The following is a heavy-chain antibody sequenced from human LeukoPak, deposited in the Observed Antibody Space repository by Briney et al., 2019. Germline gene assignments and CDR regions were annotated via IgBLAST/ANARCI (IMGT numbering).Heavy chain of an antibody. CDR2: IYYSGST. Sequence: SETLSLTCTVSGGSISSYYWSWIRQPPGKGLEWIGYIYYSGSTNYNPSLKSRVTISVDTSKNQFSLKLSSVTAEDTAVYYCARDSRLDSWGQGTLVTVSS. V-gene: IGHV4-59*01. CDR3: ARDSRLDS. J-gene: IGHJ4*02. CDR1: GGSISSYY.